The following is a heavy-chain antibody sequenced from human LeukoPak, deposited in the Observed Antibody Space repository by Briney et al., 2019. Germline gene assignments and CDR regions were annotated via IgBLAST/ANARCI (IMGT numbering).Heavy chain of an antibody. D-gene: IGHD6-13*01. CDR1: GGSISSYY. J-gene: IGHJ6*02. Sequence: PSETLSLTCTVSGGSISSYYWSWIRQPPGKGLEWIGYIYYSGSTNYNPSLKSRVTISVDTSKNQFSLKLSSVTAADTAVYYCARGVLSSSRYYYYYGMDVWGQGTTVTVSS. CDR3: ARGVLSSSRYYYYYGMDV. V-gene: IGHV4-59*01. CDR2: IYYSGST.